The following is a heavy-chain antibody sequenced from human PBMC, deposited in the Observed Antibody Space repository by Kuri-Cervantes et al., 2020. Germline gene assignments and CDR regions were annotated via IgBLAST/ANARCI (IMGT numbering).Heavy chain of an antibody. CDR2: IGTAGDT. J-gene: IGHJ3*02. V-gene: IGHV3-13*01. CDR1: GFTFSSYD. D-gene: IGHD4-17*01. CDR3: AKERDYGDSIDAFDI. Sequence: GESLKISCAASGFTFSSYDMHWVRQATGKGLEWVSAIGTAGDTYYPGSVKGRFTISRDNSKNTLYLQMNSLRAEDTAVYYCAKERDYGDSIDAFDIWGQGTMVTVSS.